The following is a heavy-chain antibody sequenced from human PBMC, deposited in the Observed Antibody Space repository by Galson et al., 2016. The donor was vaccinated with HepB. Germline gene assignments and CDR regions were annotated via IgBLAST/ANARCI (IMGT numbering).Heavy chain of an antibody. Sequence: SETLSLTCEVSGGSIVSDNWWGWVRQPPGKGFEWLGQIYHTPTTFHDASLTGRLTMSVDKAKNQFSLNLTSVTAADTAVYYCARNYVGGYFFASGTFGYWGQGVLVIVSS. CDR2: IYHTPTT. J-gene: IGHJ4*02. CDR1: GGSIVSDNW. V-gene: IGHV4-4*02. D-gene: IGHD3-10*01. CDR3: ARNYVGGYFFASGTFGY.